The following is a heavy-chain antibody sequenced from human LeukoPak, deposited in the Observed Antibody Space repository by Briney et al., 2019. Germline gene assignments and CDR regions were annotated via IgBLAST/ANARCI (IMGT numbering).Heavy chain of an antibody. Sequence: ASVKISCKASGYTFTSYGISWVRQAPGQGLEWMGWISAYNDNTNYAQKFQGRVTMTTDTTTSTASNELRSLRSDAKTANYCAREHQLGAPDYWDQETLVTVSS. CDR1: GYTFTSYG. J-gene: IGHJ4*02. V-gene: IGHV1-18*01. D-gene: IGHD1-26*01. CDR2: ISAYNDNT. CDR3: AREHQLGAPDY.